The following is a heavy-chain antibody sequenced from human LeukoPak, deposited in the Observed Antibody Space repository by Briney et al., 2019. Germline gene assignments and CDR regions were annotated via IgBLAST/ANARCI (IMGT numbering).Heavy chain of an antibody. J-gene: IGHJ5*02. Sequence: GGSLRLSCAASGFTFSSYWMSWVRQAPGKGLEWVANIKQDGSEKYYVDSVKGRFTISRDNAKNSLYLQMNSLRAEDTAVYYCARGRYSSSPEFDPWGQGTLVTVSS. D-gene: IGHD6-13*01. CDR1: GFTFSSYW. CDR3: ARGRYSSSPEFDP. V-gene: IGHV3-7*01. CDR2: IKQDGSEK.